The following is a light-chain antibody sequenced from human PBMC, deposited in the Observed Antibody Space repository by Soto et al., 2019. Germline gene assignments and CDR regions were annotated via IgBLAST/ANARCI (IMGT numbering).Light chain of an antibody. Sequence: QSVLTQPASVSGSPGQSITISCTGTSSDVGSYNFVSWYQQLPGKAPKLMIYEVSNRPSGVSNRFSGSKSGNTASLTISGLQAEDEADYYCSSYTITTALVFGSGTKVTVL. CDR3: SSYTITTALV. J-gene: IGLJ1*01. CDR1: SSDVGSYNF. CDR2: EVS. V-gene: IGLV2-14*01.